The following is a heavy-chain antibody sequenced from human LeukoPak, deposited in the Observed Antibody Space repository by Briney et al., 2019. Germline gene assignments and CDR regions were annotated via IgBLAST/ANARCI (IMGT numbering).Heavy chain of an antibody. Sequence: GGSLRLSCAASGFTVSSNYMSWVRQAPGKGLEWVSVIYSGGSTYYADSVKGRFTISRDNSKNTLYLQMNSLRAEDTAVYYCARASYGYYFDYWGQGTLVTVSS. J-gene: IGHJ4*02. CDR1: GFTVSSNY. D-gene: IGHD2-15*01. V-gene: IGHV3-53*01. CDR2: IYSGGST. CDR3: ARASYGYYFDY.